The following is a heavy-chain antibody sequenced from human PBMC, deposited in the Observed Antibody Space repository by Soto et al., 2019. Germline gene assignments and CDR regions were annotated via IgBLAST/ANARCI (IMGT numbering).Heavy chain of an antibody. CDR3: ARGSIAAGHY. V-gene: IGHV4-31*03. J-gene: IGHJ4*01. CDR1: GGSISSGGYY. D-gene: IGHD6-6*01. CDR2: IYYSGST. Sequence: SETLSLTCTVSGGSISSGGYYWSWIRQHPGKGLEWIGYIYYSGSTYYNPSLKSRVTISVDTSKNQFSLKLSSVTAADTAVYYCARGSIAAGHYWGHGTLVTVSS.